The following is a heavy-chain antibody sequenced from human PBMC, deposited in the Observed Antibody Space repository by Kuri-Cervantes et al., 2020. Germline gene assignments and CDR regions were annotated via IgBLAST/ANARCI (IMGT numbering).Heavy chain of an antibody. V-gene: IGHV3-33*01. CDR1: GFTFSSYG. J-gene: IGHJ4*02. Sequence: GGSLRLSCAASGFTFSSYGMHWVRQAPGKGLEWVAVIWYDGSNKYYADSVKGRFTISRDNSKNTLYLQMNSLRAEDTAVYYCASGSSGWYSDYWGQGTLVTVSS. D-gene: IGHD6-19*01. CDR3: ASGSSGWYSDY. CDR2: IWYDGSNK.